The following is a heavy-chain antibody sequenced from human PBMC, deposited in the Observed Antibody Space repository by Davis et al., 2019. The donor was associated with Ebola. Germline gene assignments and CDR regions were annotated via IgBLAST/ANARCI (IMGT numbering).Heavy chain of an antibody. J-gene: IGHJ5*02. CDR1: GFSLSTSGVG. CDR3: ANRLGVTGELLRDWFDP. Sequence: SGPTLVKPTQTLTLTCTFSGFSLSTSGVGVGWIRQPPGKALEWLALIYWDDDKRYSPSLKSRLTITKDTSKNQVVLTMTNRDPVDTATYYCANRLGVTGELLRDWFDPWGKGTLVTVSS. CDR2: IYWDDDK. D-gene: IGHD1-26*01. V-gene: IGHV2-5*02.